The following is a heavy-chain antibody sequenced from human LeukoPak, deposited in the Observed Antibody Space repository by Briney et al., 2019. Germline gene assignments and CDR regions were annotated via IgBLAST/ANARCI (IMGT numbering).Heavy chain of an antibody. D-gene: IGHD4-17*01. J-gene: IGHJ4*02. V-gene: IGHV4-4*07. CDR2: INTSGST. CDR3: ARDSGDGYRVY. Sequence: KPSETLSLTCTVSGGFISSYYWSWIRQPAGKGLEWIGRINTSGSTNYNPALKSRVNMSVDTSKNQFSLKLSSVAGADTAVYYCARDSGDGYRVYWGQGTLVTVSS. CDR1: GGFISSYY.